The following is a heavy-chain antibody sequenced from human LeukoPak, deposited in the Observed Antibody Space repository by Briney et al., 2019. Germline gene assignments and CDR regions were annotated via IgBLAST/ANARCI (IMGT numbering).Heavy chain of an antibody. CDR2: INHSGST. V-gene: IGHV4-34*01. J-gene: IGHJ6*03. Sequence: SETLSLTCAVYGGSFSGYYWSWIRQPPGKGLEWIGEINHSGSTNYNPSLKSRVTISVDTSKNLFSLKLSSVTAADTAVYYCARMRIAARRYYYYYMDVWGKGTTVTVSS. CDR3: ARMRIAARRYYYYYMDV. CDR1: GGSFSGYY. D-gene: IGHD6-6*01.